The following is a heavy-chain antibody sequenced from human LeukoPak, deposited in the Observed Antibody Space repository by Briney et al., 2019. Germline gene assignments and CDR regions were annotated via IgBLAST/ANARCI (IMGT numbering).Heavy chain of an antibody. CDR3: AKDFWSGYWSAFDI. V-gene: IGHV3-48*04. CDR2: ISSSSSTI. CDR1: GFSFSGYA. D-gene: IGHD3-3*01. J-gene: IGHJ3*02. Sequence: GGSLRLSCEASGFSFSGYAMSWVRQAPGKGLEWVSYISSSSSTIYYADSVKGRFTISRDNAKNSLYLQMNSLRAGDTAVYYCAKDFWSGYWSAFDIWGQGTMVTVSS.